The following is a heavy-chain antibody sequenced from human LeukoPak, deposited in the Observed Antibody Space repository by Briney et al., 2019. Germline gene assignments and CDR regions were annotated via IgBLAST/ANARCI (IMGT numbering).Heavy chain of an antibody. Sequence: GSLRLSCAASGFAFSSYDMHWVRQVSGKGLEWVSAIGHAGDTYYADSVKGRFTISREDAKNYFFLQMNSLRAGDTAVYFCAAFGDSIYWGQGTLVTVSS. V-gene: IGHV3-13*01. D-gene: IGHD3-3*01. J-gene: IGHJ4*02. CDR1: GFAFSSYD. CDR2: IGHAGDT. CDR3: AAFGDSIY.